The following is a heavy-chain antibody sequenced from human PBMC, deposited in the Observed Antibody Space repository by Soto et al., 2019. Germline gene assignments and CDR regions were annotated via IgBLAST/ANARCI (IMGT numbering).Heavy chain of an antibody. J-gene: IGHJ6*02. CDR2: IASVSNYI. CDR3: TRGDHSTGYYRRYYYGMDA. Sequence: EVQLVESGGGLVKPGGSLRLSCAASGFTSSKYNINWVRQAPGKGLEWVSSIASVSNYIYYADSVKGRFTISRDTAKNSVSLQMNSLRAEDTAVYYCTRGDHSTGYYRRYYYGMDAWGPGTTVTVSS. D-gene: IGHD3-22*01. CDR1: GFTSSKYN. V-gene: IGHV3-21*04.